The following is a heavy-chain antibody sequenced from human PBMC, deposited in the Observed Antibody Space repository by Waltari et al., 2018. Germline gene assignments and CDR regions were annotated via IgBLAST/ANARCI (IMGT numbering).Heavy chain of an antibody. CDR1: GGSIRSYY. CDR2: IYTAETT. CDR3: VKMGSAVFNYIDK. V-gene: IGHV4-4*09. Sequence: QVQLQASGPGLVKPSETLSLSCTVSGGSIRSYYWSWVRQTPGMELEWIGYIYTAETTKYNPSLESRVTMSVDTSKNQISLSLRSVTAADTATYYCVKMGSAVFNYIDKWGQGTLVSVSA. D-gene: IGHD2-8*01. J-gene: IGHJ4*02.